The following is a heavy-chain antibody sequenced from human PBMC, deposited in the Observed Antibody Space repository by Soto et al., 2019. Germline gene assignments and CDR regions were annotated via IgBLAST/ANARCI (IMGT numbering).Heavy chain of an antibody. CDR3: ARRGPGTYFDY. J-gene: IGHJ4*02. V-gene: IGHV3-23*01. CDR1: GFTFSSYA. D-gene: IGHD6-13*01. Sequence: EVQLLDFGGGLVQPGGSLRLSCAASGFTFSSYAMNWVRQAPGKGLEWVSVISGSGDSTYYADSVKGRFTISRDNSKNTLYLQMNSLRTEDTAVYYCARRGPGTYFDYWGQGTLVTVSS. CDR2: ISGSGDST.